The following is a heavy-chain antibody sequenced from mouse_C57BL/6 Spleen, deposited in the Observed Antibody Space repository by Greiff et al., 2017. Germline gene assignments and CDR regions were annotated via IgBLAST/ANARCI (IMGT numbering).Heavy chain of an antibody. V-gene: IGHV1-52*01. CDR1: GYTFTSYW. CDR3: ARDYYGYDPYFDY. Sequence: VQLQQSGAELVRPGSSVKLSCKASGYTFTSYWMHWVKQRPRQGLEWIGNIYPSDSETNYNQKFKDKATLTVDKSSSTAYMKLSSLTSEDSAVYYCARDYYGYDPYFDYWGQGTTLTVAS. J-gene: IGHJ2*01. D-gene: IGHD2-2*01. CDR2: IYPSDSET.